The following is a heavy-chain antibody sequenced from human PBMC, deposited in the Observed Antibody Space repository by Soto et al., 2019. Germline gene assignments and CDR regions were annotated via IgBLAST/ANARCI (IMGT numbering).Heavy chain of an antibody. Sequence: ASVKVSCKASGYTFTSYGISWVRQAPGQGLEWMGWISTYNGNTNYAQKLQGRVTMTTDTSTSTAYMELRSLRSDDTAVYYCARDPIPNPGSGFDYWGQGTLVTVSS. CDR1: GYTFTSYG. CDR2: ISTYNGNT. V-gene: IGHV1-18*01. CDR3: ARDPIPNPGSGFDY. D-gene: IGHD6-19*01. J-gene: IGHJ4*02.